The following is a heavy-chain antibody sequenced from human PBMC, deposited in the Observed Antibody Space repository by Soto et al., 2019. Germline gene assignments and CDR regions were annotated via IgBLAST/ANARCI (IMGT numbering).Heavy chain of an antibody. J-gene: IGHJ4*02. Sequence: QVQLPESGPGLVKPSETLSLTCTVSGGSISNYYWSWIRQPPGKGLEWIGYIYYSGSTRYIPTLQSRITISVDTFKNQSSLKLSTVTAADTAVYYCARHGPIAAAGTVFDFWGQGTLVTVSS. V-gene: IGHV4-59*08. CDR2: IYYSGST. CDR3: ARHGPIAAAGTVFDF. D-gene: IGHD6-13*01. CDR1: GGSISNYY.